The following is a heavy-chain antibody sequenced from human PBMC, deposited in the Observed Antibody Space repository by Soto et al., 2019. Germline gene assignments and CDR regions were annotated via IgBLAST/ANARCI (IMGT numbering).Heavy chain of an antibody. Sequence: QVQLVQSGAEVKKPGSSVRVSCKTSGHSFSSYSFSWVRQAPGQGLEWMGRIIPIVDTVNYAQKFEDRVTITANKSTNTVYMELSRLRSEDTAMYYCARDREGREGSNYRPNQPKYWGQGTLVTVSS. V-gene: IGHV1-69*08. D-gene: IGHD4-4*01. CDR3: ARDREGREGSNYRPNQPKY. CDR1: GHSFSSYS. J-gene: IGHJ4*02. CDR2: IIPIVDTV.